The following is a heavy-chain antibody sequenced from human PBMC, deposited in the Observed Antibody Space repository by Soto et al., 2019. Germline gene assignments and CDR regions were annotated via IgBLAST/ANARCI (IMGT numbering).Heavy chain of an antibody. CDR3: ARSLLDEYSSSWRSAYYGMDV. J-gene: IGHJ6*02. D-gene: IGHD6-13*01. CDR2: INPNSGGT. CDR1: GFTFSAYY. Sequence: QVQLVQSGAEVKKPGASVKVSCKAPGFTFSAYYIYWVRQAPGQGLEWIGGINPNSGGTNNAQKFQGRVTMTRATSTSTVYMELSALISDDTAVYYCARSLLDEYSSSWRSAYYGMDVWGQGTTVTVSS. V-gene: IGHV1-2*02.